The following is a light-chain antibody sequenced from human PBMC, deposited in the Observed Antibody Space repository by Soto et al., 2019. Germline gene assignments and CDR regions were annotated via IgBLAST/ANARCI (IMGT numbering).Light chain of an antibody. CDR3: QQYGSSPYT. CDR1: ERVDSSY. Sequence: IVLTQSPGTLSMSPGERATVSCRASERVDSSYLAWYQQKPGQAPRLVIYGVSNRATGIPDRFSGSGSGTDFSLTISRLEPEDFAVYYCQQYGSSPYTFGQGTKLEI. J-gene: IGKJ2*01. CDR2: GVS. V-gene: IGKV3-20*01.